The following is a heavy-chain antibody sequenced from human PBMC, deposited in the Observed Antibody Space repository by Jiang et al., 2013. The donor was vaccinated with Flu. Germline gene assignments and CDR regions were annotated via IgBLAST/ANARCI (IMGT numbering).Heavy chain of an antibody. CDR1: GYSFTTHW. J-gene: IGHJ4*02. CDR3: ARRGSGWVDS. Sequence: GAEVKKPGESLKISCKASGYSFTTHWIGWVRQMPGKGLEWMGIIYPSDSDTRYSPSFQGQVTISADKSITTAYLQWSSLRASDTAIYYCARRGSGWVDSWGQGTLVTVSS. D-gene: IGHD3-22*01. V-gene: IGHV5-51*01. CDR2: IYPSDSDT.